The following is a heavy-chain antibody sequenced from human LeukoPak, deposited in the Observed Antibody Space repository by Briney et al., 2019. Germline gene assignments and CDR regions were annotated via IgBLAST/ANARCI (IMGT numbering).Heavy chain of an antibody. J-gene: IGHJ4*02. CDR2: ISSSSSDT. D-gene: IGHD1-26*01. V-gene: IGHV3-11*06. CDR1: GFTFTAWY. CDR3: VKSAGRNGGN. Sequence: GGSLRLSCAASGFTFTAWYMSWIRQAPGKGLQWLSYISSSSSDTSYADSVRGRFTISRDNAKKSVYLQMNSLRAEDTAIYYCVKSAGRNGGNWGQGTLVTVSS.